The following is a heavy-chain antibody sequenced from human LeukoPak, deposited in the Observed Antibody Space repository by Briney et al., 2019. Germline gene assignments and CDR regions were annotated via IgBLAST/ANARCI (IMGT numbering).Heavy chain of an antibody. V-gene: IGHV3-15*01. Sequence: GGSLRLSCVASGFTFRGAWMSWVRRAPGKGLEWVGHIQSKTNGETTHYAAPVKGRFTITRDDAKNTVYLQMNSLKTEDTAVYYCTSNDPFLDYWGQGTLVTASS. J-gene: IGHJ4*01. D-gene: IGHD2/OR15-2a*01. CDR3: TSNDPFLDY. CDR1: GFTFRGAW. CDR2: IQSKTNGETT.